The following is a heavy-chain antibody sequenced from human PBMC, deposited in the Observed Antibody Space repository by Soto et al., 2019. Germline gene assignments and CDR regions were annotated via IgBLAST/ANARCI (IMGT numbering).Heavy chain of an antibody. CDR3: ARHRSVDP. CDR1: GFILRNYW. Sequence: EVQLVESGGGLVQPGGSLRLSCADSGFILRNYWMSWVRQAPGMGLQWVASIKEDGSEKYYVDPVKGRFTISRENAKNSLSLQMNSLRAEDTGVNYCARHRSVDPWGQGILVTVSS. CDR2: IKEDGSEK. J-gene: IGHJ5*02. V-gene: IGHV3-7*03.